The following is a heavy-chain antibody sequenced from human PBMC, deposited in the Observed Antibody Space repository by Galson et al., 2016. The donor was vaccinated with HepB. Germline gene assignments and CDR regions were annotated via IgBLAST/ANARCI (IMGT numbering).Heavy chain of an antibody. J-gene: IGHJ4*02. CDR3: AKDRSGRFYFPSGDFDY. CDR2: ISGSGGST. Sequence: SLRLSCAASGFTFNTYAMHWVRQAPGKGLEWVSGISGSGGSTFYADSVKGRFTISRDNSKNTVFLQMNSLRAEDAAVYYCAKDRSGRFYFPSGDFDYWGQGALVTVSS. D-gene: IGHD2/OR15-2a*01. V-gene: IGHV3-23*01. CDR1: GFTFNTYA.